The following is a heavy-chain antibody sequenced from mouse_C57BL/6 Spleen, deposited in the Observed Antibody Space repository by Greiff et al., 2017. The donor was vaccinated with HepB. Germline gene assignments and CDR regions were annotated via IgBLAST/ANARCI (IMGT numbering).Heavy chain of an antibody. J-gene: IGHJ1*03. Sequence: VQLQQSGPGLVAPSQSLSITCTVSGFSLTSYAISWVRQPPGKGLEWLGVIWTGGGTNYNSALKSRLSISKDNSKSQVFLKMNSLQTDDTARYYCARIYYGYGYWYFDVWGTGTTVTVSS. CDR2: IWTGGGT. CDR3: ARIYYGYGYWYFDV. V-gene: IGHV2-9-1*01. D-gene: IGHD2-2*01. CDR1: GFSLTSYA.